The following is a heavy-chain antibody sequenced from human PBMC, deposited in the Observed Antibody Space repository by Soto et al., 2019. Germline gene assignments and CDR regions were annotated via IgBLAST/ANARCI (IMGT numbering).Heavy chain of an antibody. Sequence: QVQLVQSGTEVKKPGASVKVSCKASEDTFSTYNIHWVRQAPGQGLEWMGIFNPSGGRTTYAQRFQSRVTMTRDTSTSTVYMELSSLRSEDTAVYYCARDLEYWGQGTLVTVSS. CDR2: FNPSGGRT. CDR3: ARDLEY. CDR1: EDTFSTYN. V-gene: IGHV1-46*01. J-gene: IGHJ4*02.